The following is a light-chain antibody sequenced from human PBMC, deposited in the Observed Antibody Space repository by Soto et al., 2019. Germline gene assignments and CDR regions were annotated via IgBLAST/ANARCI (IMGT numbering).Light chain of an antibody. J-gene: IGKJ1*01. CDR2: DAS. Sequence: IVVTQSPATLSLSPGERATLSCRASQSVSSYLAWYQQKPGQAPRLLIYDASNRATGIPARFSGSGSGTDFTLTISSLEPEDFAVYYCQQRSNWPPTFGQGTKVDIK. CDR3: QQRSNWPPT. CDR1: QSVSSY. V-gene: IGKV3-11*01.